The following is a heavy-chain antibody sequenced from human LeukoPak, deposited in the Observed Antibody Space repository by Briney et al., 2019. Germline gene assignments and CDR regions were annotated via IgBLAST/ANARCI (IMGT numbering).Heavy chain of an antibody. Sequence: ASVKVSCKASGYTFTGYYMHWVRQAPGQELEWMGWINPNSGGTNYAQKFQGRVTMTRDTSISTAYMELSRLRSDDPAMYYCARESLVGAHTPHDYWGQGTQVTVSS. CDR2: INPNSGGT. CDR3: ARESLVGAHTPHDY. D-gene: IGHD1-26*01. CDR1: GYTFTGYY. J-gene: IGHJ4*02. V-gene: IGHV1-2*02.